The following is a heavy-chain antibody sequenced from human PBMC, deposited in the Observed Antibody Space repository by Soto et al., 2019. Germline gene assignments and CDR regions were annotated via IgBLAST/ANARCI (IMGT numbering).Heavy chain of an antibody. D-gene: IGHD1-1*01. J-gene: IGHJ5*02. Sequence: SETLSLTCAVSGGSISSSNWWSWVRQPPGKGLEWIGEIYQSGSTNHNPSLKNGVTISVDKSKNLFSLKLSSVTAADTAIYYCARGNEEGFRQEGGNWFDPWGQGTLVTVS. CDR3: ARGNEEGFRQEGGNWFDP. CDR1: GGSISSSNW. CDR2: IYQSGST. V-gene: IGHV4-4*02.